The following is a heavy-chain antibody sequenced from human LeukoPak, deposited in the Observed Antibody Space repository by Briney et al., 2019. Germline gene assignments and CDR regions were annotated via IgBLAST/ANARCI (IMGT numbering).Heavy chain of an antibody. J-gene: IGHJ4*02. Sequence: GGSLRLSCAASEFTFSSYTMHWVRQAPGKGLEWVALVSNDGGDKYYADSVKGRFTISRDNSKNTLYLQMNSLRGEDTGVYYCAKAHLLDWLLPFDYWGQGTLVTVSS. CDR3: AKAHLLDWLLPFDY. D-gene: IGHD3/OR15-3a*01. CDR1: EFTFSSYT. CDR2: VSNDGGDK. V-gene: IGHV3-30*18.